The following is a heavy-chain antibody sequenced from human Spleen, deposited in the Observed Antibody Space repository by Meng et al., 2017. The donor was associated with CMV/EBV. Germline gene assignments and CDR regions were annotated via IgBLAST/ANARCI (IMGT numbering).Heavy chain of an antibody. V-gene: IGHV4-59*01. CDR2: IYYSGST. J-gene: IGHJ5*02. CDR3: ARGFLEGVYGRRCVDP. CDR1: GGSISTYY. Sequence: GGSISTYYWSWLRQSPGKGLEWIGYIYYSGSTKYSPSLESRVAISVDTSKSQFSLKMTSVTAADTAVYYCARGFLEGVYGRRCVDPWGQGHLVTVSS. D-gene: IGHD3-10*02.